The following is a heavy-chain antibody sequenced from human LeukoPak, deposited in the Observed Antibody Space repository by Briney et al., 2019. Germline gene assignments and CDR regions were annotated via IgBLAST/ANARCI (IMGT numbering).Heavy chain of an antibody. J-gene: IGHJ4*02. CDR3: ARDGDGDAPFDY. CDR1: GFTVSSNY. CDR2: IYSGGST. Sequence: GGSLRLSCAASGFTVSSNYMSWVRRAPGKGLEWVSVIYSGGSTYYADSVKGRFTISRDNSKNTLYLQMNSLRAEDTAVYYCARDGDGDAPFDYWGQGTLVTVSS. V-gene: IGHV3-66*01. D-gene: IGHD4-17*01.